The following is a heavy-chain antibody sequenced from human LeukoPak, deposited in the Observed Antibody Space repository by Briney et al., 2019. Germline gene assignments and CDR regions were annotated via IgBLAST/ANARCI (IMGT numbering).Heavy chain of an antibody. CDR1: GFIFSRNA. Sequence: GGSLRLSCAASGFIFSRNAMSWVRQAPGKGLEWVSAISGSGGSTYYADSVRGRFTISRDNSKNTLYLQMNSLRAEDTAVYYCAKDLGKVVISYCFDYWGQGTLVTVSS. V-gene: IGHV3-23*01. CDR2: ISGSGGST. J-gene: IGHJ4*02. CDR3: AKDLGKVVISYCFDY. D-gene: IGHD4-23*01.